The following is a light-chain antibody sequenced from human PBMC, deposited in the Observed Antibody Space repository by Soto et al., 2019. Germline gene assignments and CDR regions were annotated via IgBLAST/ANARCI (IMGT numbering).Light chain of an antibody. V-gene: IGLV2-14*01. CDR3: TSYTSSSTNYV. J-gene: IGLJ1*01. CDR1: SSDIGGYNY. Sequence: QSALTQPASVSGSPGQSITISCTGTSSDIGGYNYVSWYQQHQGKAPKLMIYEVSNRPSGVSNSFSGSKSGNTASLTLSGLQAEDEADYYGTSYTSSSTNYVFGTVTKLTVL. CDR2: EVS.